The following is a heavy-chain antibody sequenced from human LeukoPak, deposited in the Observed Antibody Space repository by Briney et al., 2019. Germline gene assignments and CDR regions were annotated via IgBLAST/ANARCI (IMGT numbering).Heavy chain of an antibody. Sequence: ASVKVSCKASGYTFTRYAMHWVLQAPGQRLEWMGWINAGNGNTKYSQEFQGRVTITMDTSASTAYMELSSLRSEDMAMYYCARARQYSGTWGFDYWGQGTLVTASS. J-gene: IGHJ4*02. CDR1: GYTFTRYA. V-gene: IGHV1-3*03. CDR3: ARARQYSGTWGFDY. D-gene: IGHD6-13*01. CDR2: INAGNGNT.